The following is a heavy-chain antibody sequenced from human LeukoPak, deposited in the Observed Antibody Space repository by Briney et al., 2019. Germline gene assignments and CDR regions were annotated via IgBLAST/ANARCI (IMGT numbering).Heavy chain of an antibody. J-gene: IGHJ4*02. CDR2: IAANGNDK. CDR3: AREVFFQFDN. Sequence: ASVKVSCKASGGTFSSYAISWVRQAPGQGLEWVATIAANGNDKDYEDALQGRFTISRDNARNSLSLRIDSLRAEDTAQYYCAREVFFQFDNWGQGALVTVSS. V-gene: IGHV3-7*05. CDR1: GGTFSSYA.